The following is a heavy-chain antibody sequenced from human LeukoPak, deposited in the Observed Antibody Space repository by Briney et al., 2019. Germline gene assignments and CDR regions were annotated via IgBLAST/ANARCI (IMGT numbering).Heavy chain of an antibody. CDR3: DIVVVPAAILAGAFDI. CDR2: ISGSGGST. CDR1: GFTFSSYA. J-gene: IGHJ3*02. Sequence: PGGSLRLSCAASGFTFSSYAMSWVRQASGKGLEWVSAISGSGGSTYYADSVKGRFTISRDNSKNTLYLQMNSLRAEDTAVYYCDIVVVPAAILAGAFDIWGQGTMVTVSS. V-gene: IGHV3-23*01. D-gene: IGHD2-2*02.